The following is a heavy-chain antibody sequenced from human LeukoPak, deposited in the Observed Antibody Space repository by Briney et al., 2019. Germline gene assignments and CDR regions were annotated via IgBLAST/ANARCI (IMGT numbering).Heavy chain of an antibody. J-gene: IGHJ4*02. D-gene: IGHD3-22*01. Sequence: SETLSLTCAVYGGSFSGYYWSWIRQPPGKGLEWIGEINHSGGTNYNPSLKSRVTISVDTSKNQFSLKLSSVTAADTAVYYCASNDSSGYPDLNHWGQGTLVTVSS. CDR3: ASNDSSGYPDLNH. CDR2: INHSGGT. V-gene: IGHV4-34*01. CDR1: GGSFSGYY.